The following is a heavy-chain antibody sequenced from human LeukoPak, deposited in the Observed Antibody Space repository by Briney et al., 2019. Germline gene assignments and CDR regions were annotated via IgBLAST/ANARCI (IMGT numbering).Heavy chain of an antibody. D-gene: IGHD2-2*01. V-gene: IGHV4-30-4*01. J-gene: IGHJ4*02. CDR2: IYYSGST. Sequence: PSETLSLTCTVSGGSISSGDYYWSWIRQPPGKGLEWIGYIYYSGSTYYNPSLKSRVTISVDTSKNQFSLKLSSVTAADTAVYYCARLQPMGPFDYWGQGTLVTVSS. CDR1: GGSISSGDYY. CDR3: ARLQPMGPFDY.